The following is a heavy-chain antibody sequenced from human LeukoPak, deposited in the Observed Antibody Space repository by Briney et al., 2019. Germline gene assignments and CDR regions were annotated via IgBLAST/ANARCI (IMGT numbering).Heavy chain of an antibody. J-gene: IGHJ4*02. CDR1: GGSISSGGYS. Sequence: PSETLSLTCAVSGGSISSGGYSWSWIRQPPGKGLEWIGYIYHSGSTYYNPSLKSRVTISVDRSKNQFSLKLSSVTAADTAVYYCATSANWGLGSLNADSYWGQGTLVTVSS. CDR3: ATSANWGLGSLNADSY. V-gene: IGHV4-30-2*01. D-gene: IGHD7-27*01. CDR2: IYHSGST.